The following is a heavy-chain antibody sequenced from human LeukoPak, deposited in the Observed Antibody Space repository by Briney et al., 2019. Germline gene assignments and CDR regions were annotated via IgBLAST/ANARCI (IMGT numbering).Heavy chain of an antibody. V-gene: IGHV3-21*04. CDR3: ARVSSTGYGVSSGLFY. Sequence: GGSLRLSCEASGFSFSTYNMNWGRQAPGKGLKWISSITSDSRYRYYADSVKGRFTISRDNAENSLYLQMNSLRAEDTAVYYCARVSSTGYGVSSGLFYWGQGTLVTVSS. J-gene: IGHJ4*02. CDR2: ITSDSRYR. CDR1: GFSFSTYN. D-gene: IGHD2-8*02.